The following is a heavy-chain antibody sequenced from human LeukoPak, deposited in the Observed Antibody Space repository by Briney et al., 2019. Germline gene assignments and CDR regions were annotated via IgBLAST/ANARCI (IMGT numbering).Heavy chain of an antibody. J-gene: IGHJ6*03. CDR2: INTDGRPI. Sequence: GGSLRLSCVASGFTFSNYWMHWVRQAPGKGLMWVSRINTDGRPINYAESVKGRFTTSRDNAKNTLYLLMNSLRAEDTAVYYCARAGGYNHYMDVWGKATKVTVS. D-gene: IGHD2-8*02. CDR3: ARAGGYNHYMDV. V-gene: IGHV3-74*01. CDR1: GFTFSNYW.